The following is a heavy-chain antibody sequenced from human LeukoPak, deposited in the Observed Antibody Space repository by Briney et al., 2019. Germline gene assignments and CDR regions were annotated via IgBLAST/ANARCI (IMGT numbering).Heavy chain of an antibody. Sequence: PSETLSLTCTVSGGSISGSAYYWAGIRQPPGKGLEGIGYIYYSGSTNYNPSLKSRVTISVDTSKNQFSLKLSSVTAADTAVYYCARDLDYYDSSGPKGFQHWGQGTLVTVSS. V-gene: IGHV4-61*08. CDR1: GGSISGSAYY. J-gene: IGHJ1*01. D-gene: IGHD3-22*01. CDR3: ARDLDYYDSSGPKGFQH. CDR2: IYYSGST.